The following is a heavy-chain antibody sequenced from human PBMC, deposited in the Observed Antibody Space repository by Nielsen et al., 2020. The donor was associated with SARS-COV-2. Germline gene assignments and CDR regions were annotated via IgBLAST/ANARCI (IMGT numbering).Heavy chain of an antibody. Sequence: GESLKISCAASGFTFSDYYMSWIRQAPGKGLEWVSSISSSSSYIYYADSVKGRFTISRDNAKNSLYLQMNSLRAEDTAVYYCARVYCSSTSCPLANYGMDVWGQGTTVTVSS. J-gene: IGHJ6*02. CDR1: GFTFSDYY. CDR2: ISSSSSYI. V-gene: IGHV3-11*06. CDR3: ARVYCSSTSCPLANYGMDV. D-gene: IGHD2-2*01.